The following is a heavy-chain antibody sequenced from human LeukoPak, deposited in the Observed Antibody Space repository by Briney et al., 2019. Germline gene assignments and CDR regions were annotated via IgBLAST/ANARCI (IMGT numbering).Heavy chain of an antibody. D-gene: IGHD3-22*01. CDR1: GFTFSSYS. Sequence: GGSLRLSCAASGFTFSSYSMNWVRQAPGKGLEWVTYISSSSSTIYYADSVKGRFTISRDNAKNSLYLQMNSLRAEDTAVYYCARDARFYDSSGYLPDAFDIWGQGTMVTVSS. J-gene: IGHJ3*02. CDR2: ISSSSSTI. CDR3: ARDARFYDSSGYLPDAFDI. V-gene: IGHV3-48*01.